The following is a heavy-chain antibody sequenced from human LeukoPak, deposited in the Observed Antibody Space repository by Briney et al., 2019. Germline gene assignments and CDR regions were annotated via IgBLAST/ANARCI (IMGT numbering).Heavy chain of an antibody. CDR2: IYYSGST. CDR3: ARGGGALQFDY. V-gene: IGHV4-59*01. J-gene: IGHJ4*02. D-gene: IGHD3-10*01. Sequence: SETLSLTCTVSGGSISSYYWSWIRQPPGKGLEWIGYIYYSGSTNYYPSLKSRVTISVDTSKNHFSLKLSSMTAADTAIYYCARGGGALQFDYWGQGTLVTVSS. CDR1: GGSISSYY.